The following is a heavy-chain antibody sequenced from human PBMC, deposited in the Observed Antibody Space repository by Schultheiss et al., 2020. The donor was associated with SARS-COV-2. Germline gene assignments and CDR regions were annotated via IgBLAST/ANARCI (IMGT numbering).Heavy chain of an antibody. CDR1: GFTFSSYA. V-gene: IGHV3-23*01. CDR3: AKDIRLTTVTRNYYYYGMDV. D-gene: IGHD4-17*01. Sequence: ESLKISCAASGFTFSSYAMSWVRQAPGKGLEWVSAISGSGGSTYYADSVKGRFTISRDNAKNSLYLQMNSLRAEDTALYYCAKDIRLTTVTRNYYYYGMDVWGQGTTVTVSS. CDR2: ISGSGGST. J-gene: IGHJ6*02.